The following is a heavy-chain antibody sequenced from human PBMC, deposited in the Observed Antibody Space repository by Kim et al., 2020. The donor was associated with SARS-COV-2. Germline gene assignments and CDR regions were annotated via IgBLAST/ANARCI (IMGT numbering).Heavy chain of an antibody. CDR2: ISYDGSNK. Sequence: GGSLRLSCAASGFTFSSYGMHWVRQAPGKGLEWVAVISYDGSNKYYADSVKGRFTISRDNSKNTLYLQMNSLRAEDTAVYYCAKGVVPAAMPALEPFLMDYWGQGTLVTVSS. CDR1: GFTFSSYG. D-gene: IGHD2-2*01. CDR3: AKGVVPAAMPALEPFLMDY. V-gene: IGHV3-30*18. J-gene: IGHJ4*02.